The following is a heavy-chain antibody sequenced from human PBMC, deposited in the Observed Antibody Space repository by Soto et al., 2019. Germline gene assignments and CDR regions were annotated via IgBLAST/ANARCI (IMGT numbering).Heavy chain of an antibody. J-gene: IGHJ3*02. CDR1: GYTFTSYG. V-gene: IGHV1-18*04. CDR3: ATGRVVVVAATPNAFDI. Sequence: ASVKVSCKASGYTFTSYGISWVRQAPGQGLEWMGWISAYNGNTNYAQKLQGRVTMTTDTSTSTAYMELRSLRSDDTAVYYCATGRVVVVAATPNAFDIWGQGTMVTVSS. CDR2: ISAYNGNT. D-gene: IGHD2-15*01.